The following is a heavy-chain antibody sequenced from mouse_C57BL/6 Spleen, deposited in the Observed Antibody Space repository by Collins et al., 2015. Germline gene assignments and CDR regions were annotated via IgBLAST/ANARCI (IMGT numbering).Heavy chain of an antibody. CDR1: GYTFTSYW. CDR3: ARWGPHYHGSSYWYFDV. D-gene: IGHD1-1*01. J-gene: IGHJ1*03. CDR2: IYPGSGST. Sequence: GASVKMSCKASGYTFTSYWITWVKQRPGQGLEWIGDIYPGSGSTNYNEKFKNKAKLTVDTSSSTAYMQLSSLTSEDSAVYYCARWGPHYHGSSYWYFDVWGTGTTVTVSS. V-gene: IGHV1-55*01.